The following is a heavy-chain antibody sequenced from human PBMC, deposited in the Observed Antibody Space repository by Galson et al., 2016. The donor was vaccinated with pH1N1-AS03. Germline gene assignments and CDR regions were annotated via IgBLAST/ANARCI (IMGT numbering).Heavy chain of an antibody. CDR2: ISGSGETT. CDR3: SKFGRGGWFLITQYDC. V-gene: IGHV3-23*01. Sequence: SLRLSCAPSGFNFRKFAMAWVRQAPGQGLEWISAISGSGETTKSADAVKGRCNVSRDNFKDTLYLQMSSLRVEDTAIYYCSKFGRGGWFLITQYDCWGQGTLVTVSS. CDR1: GFNFRKFA. D-gene: IGHD4-23*01. J-gene: IGHJ4*02.